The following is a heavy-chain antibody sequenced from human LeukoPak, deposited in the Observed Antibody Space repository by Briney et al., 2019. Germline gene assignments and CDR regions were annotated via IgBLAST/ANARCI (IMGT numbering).Heavy chain of an antibody. CDR3: AKVVRSRPYHLRLINWPGMFDP. J-gene: IGHJ5*02. V-gene: IGHV3-23*01. D-gene: IGHD1-1*01. Sequence: SGGSLRLSCVASGFIFSDYSMDWVRQAPGKGLEWVSAISGSGGSTYYADSVKGRFTISRDNSKNTLYLQMNSLRAEDTAVYYCAKVVRSRPYHLRLINWPGMFDPWGQGTLVTVSS. CDR1: GFIFSDYS. CDR2: ISGSGGST.